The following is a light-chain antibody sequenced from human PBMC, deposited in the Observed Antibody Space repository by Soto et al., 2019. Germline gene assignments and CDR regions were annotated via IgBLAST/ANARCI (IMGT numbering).Light chain of an antibody. J-gene: IGLJ3*02. CDR3: GTWDSSLSTVV. CDR2: HID. CDR1: SSNIGNNF. V-gene: IGLV1-51*01. Sequence: QSVLTQPPSVSAAPGQKVTISCSGSSSNIGNNFVSWYQQLPGTAPKLLTYHIDKRPSGIPDRFSGSKSGTSATLGITGLQTGDEADYYCGTWDSSLSTVVFGGGTKLTVL.